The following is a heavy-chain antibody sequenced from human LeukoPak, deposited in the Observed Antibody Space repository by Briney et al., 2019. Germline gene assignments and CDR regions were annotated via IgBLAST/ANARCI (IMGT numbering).Heavy chain of an antibody. Sequence: GASVKVSCKASGGTFSSYAISWVRQAPGQGLEWMGRIIPILGIANYAQKFQGRVTITADKSTSTAYMELSSLRSEDTAVYYCASPPPRLYSSGWHEALDYWGQGTLVTVSS. CDR2: IIPILGIA. D-gene: IGHD6-19*01. CDR3: ASPPPRLYSSGWHEALDY. V-gene: IGHV1-69*04. CDR1: GGTFSSYA. J-gene: IGHJ4*02.